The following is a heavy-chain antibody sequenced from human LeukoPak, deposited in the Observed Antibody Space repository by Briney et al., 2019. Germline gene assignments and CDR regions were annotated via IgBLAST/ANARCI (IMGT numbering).Heavy chain of an antibody. J-gene: IGHJ4*02. CDR1: GFTFGNYA. CDR2: ISVSGDTT. V-gene: IGHV3-23*01. CDR3: AKNGDYYDRTGYSVGY. Sequence: GGSLRLSCATSGFTFGNYAMSWVRQAPGKGLEWVSSISVSGDTTYYADSVKGRFTISRDNSKSTLYLQMNSLRAEDTAVYYCAKNGDYYDRTGYSVGYWGRGPLVTVSS. D-gene: IGHD3-22*01.